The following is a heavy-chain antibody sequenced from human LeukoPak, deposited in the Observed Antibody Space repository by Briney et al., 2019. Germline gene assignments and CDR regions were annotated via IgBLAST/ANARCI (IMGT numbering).Heavy chain of an antibody. CDR2: ISGSGGST. V-gene: IGHV3-23*01. CDR1: EFTFSSYA. CDR3: AKGVVVVPAKYYFDY. J-gene: IGHJ4*02. D-gene: IGHD2-15*01. Sequence: GGSLRLSCAASEFTFSSYAMSWVRQAPGKGLEWVSSISGSGGSTYYADSVKGRFTISRDNSKNTLYLQMNSLRAEDTAVYYCAKGVVVVPAKYYFDYWGQGTLVTVSS.